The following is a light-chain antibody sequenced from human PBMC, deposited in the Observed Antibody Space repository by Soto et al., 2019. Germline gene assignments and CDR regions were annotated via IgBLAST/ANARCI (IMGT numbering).Light chain of an antibody. V-gene: IGKV3-15*01. Sequence: EIVMTQSPATLYVSPGERATLSCRASQRVSSNLAWYQQKPGQAHRLLLYCASTRATGIPARVSGSGSGTEFTLTISSLQSEDFAVYYCQQYNNWPPWTFGQGTKVEIK. CDR3: QQYNNWPPWT. CDR2: CAS. J-gene: IGKJ1*01. CDR1: QRVSSN.